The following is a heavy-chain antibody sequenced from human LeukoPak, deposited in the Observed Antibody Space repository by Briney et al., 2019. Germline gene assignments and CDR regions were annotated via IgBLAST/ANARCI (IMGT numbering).Heavy chain of an antibody. J-gene: IGHJ6*03. CDR3: ARGPSGNYYRDV. CDR2: VIVTFGAT. V-gene: IGHV1-69*06. D-gene: IGHD1-26*01. CDR1: GGTLNRYA. Sequence: ASVKVSCMASGGTLNRYASNWVRQAPGEGVEWRGRVIVTFGATKYAQKLQGRVTIPADTSTNTAYMDLPSLRSEDTAVYYCARGPSGNYYRDVWGKGTTVIVSS.